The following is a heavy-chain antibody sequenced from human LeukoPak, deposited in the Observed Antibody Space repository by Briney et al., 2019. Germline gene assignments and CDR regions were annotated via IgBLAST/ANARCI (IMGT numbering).Heavy chain of an antibody. CDR1: GGSISSYY. CDR2: IYYSGST. CDR3: ARAGYTGHIDY. J-gene: IGHJ4*02. D-gene: IGHD3-16*02. Sequence: PSETLSLPCTVSGGSISSYYWSWIRQPPGKGLEWIGYIYYSGSTNYNPSLKSRVTISVDTSKNQFSLKLSSVTAADTAVYYCARAGYTGHIDYWGQGTLDTVSS. V-gene: IGHV4-59*01.